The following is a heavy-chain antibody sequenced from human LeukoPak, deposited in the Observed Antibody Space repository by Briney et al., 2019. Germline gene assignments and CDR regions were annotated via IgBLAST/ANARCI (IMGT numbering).Heavy chain of an antibody. Sequence: ASVKVSCKASGYTFTNYDINWVRQAPGQGLEWMGWISAYNGNTKYTQKLQDRVAMTTDSSTSTAYMELKTLRSDDTAVYFCARAGYSRFVDDLDYWGQGTLVIVSS. CDR3: ARAGYSRFVDDLDY. CDR2: ISAYNGNT. CDR1: GYTFTNYD. V-gene: IGHV1-18*01. D-gene: IGHD1-26*01. J-gene: IGHJ4*02.